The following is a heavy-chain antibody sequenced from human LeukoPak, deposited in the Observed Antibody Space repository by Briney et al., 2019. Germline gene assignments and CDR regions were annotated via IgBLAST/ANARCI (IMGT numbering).Heavy chain of an antibody. D-gene: IGHD3-22*01. Sequence: PSEALSLTCTVSGGSLSSGDYFWSWIRQPPGKGLEWIGYIYYSGSTYYNPSLKSRVTISVDTSKNQLSLKLTSVTAADTAVYYCARTYYDDSRIDPWGQGTLVTVSS. CDR2: IYYSGST. CDR3: ARTYYDDSRIDP. V-gene: IGHV4-30-4*01. CDR1: GGSLSSGDYF. J-gene: IGHJ5*02.